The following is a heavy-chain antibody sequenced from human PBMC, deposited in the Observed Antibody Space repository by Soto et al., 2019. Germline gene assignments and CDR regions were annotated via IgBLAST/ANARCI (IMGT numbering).Heavy chain of an antibody. J-gene: IGHJ4*02. Sequence: GGSLRLSCAASGFTFDDYAMHWVRQAPGKGLEWVSGISWNSGSIGYADSVKGRFTISRDNAKNSLYLQMNSLRAEDTALYYCAKDINDVDTAMAPFDYWGQGTLVTVSS. V-gene: IGHV3-9*01. CDR3: AKDINDVDTAMAPFDY. CDR1: GFTFDDYA. CDR2: ISWNSGSI. D-gene: IGHD5-18*01.